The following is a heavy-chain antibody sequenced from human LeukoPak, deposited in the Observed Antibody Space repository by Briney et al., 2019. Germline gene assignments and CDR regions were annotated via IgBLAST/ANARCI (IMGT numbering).Heavy chain of an antibody. V-gene: IGHV1-69-2*01. D-gene: IGHD4-11*01. CDR3: ATMTTFDP. Sequence: ASVKISCKAFGYTFTDYYIHWVKEAPGKGLEWMGRVDPEDGETTYAEKFQGRVTITADTSTDTAYMELNNLRSEDTAVYYCATMTTFDPWGQGTLVTVSP. CDR2: VDPEDGET. J-gene: IGHJ5*02. CDR1: GYTFTDYY.